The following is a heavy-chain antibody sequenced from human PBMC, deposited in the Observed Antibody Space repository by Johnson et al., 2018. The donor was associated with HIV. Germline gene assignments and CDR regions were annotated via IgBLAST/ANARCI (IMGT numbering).Heavy chain of an antibody. D-gene: IGHD3-22*01. V-gene: IGHV3-30*03. CDR1: GFTFSSYG. CDR2: ISYDGSNK. CDR3: ARGHDSSGSGAFDI. J-gene: IGHJ3*02. Sequence: QVQLVESGGGVVQPGRSLRLSCAASGFTFSSYGMHWVRQAPGKGPEWVAVISYDGSNKYYVDSVKGRFTISRDNAKNSLYLQMNSLRAEDTAVYYCARGHDSSGSGAFDIWGQGTMVTVSS.